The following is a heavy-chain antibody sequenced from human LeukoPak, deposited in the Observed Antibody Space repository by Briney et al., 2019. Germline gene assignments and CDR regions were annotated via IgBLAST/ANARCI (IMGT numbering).Heavy chain of an antibody. Sequence: ASVRVSCKASGYTFTSYYMHWVRQAPGQGLEWMGIINPSGGSTSYAQKFQGRVTMTRDTSTSTVYMELSSLRSEDTAVYYCARAGYYDSSGFGAPGDYWGQGTLVTVSS. CDR3: ARAGYYDSSGFGAPGDY. CDR1: GYTFTSYY. V-gene: IGHV1-46*01. D-gene: IGHD3-22*01. CDR2: INPSGGST. J-gene: IGHJ4*02.